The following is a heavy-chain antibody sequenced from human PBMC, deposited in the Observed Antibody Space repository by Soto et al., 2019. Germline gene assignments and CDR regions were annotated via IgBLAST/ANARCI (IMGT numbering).Heavy chain of an antibody. CDR2: IFPGDSDT. J-gene: IGHJ2*01. V-gene: IGHV5-51*01. CDR3: ARPKHPYFVRDSYYVLGYWYLDL. CDR1: GYSFTNYW. Sequence: PGESLKISCKGSGYSFTNYWIGWVRQKPGKGLEWMGTIFPGDSDTRYSPSFQGQVTISADRSTSTAYLQWSSLKASDTAMYYCARPKHPYFVRDSYYVLGYWYLDLWGRGTPVTVSS. D-gene: IGHD3-10*02.